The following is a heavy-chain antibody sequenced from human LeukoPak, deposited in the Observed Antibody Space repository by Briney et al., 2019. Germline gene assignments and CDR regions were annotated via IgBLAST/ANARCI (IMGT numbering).Heavy chain of an antibody. CDR3: ARRPYYGSGNYHCGMDV. J-gene: IGHJ6*02. CDR2: IYPGDSDT. Sequence: GESLKISCKGSGYSFTSYWIGWVRQMPGKGLEWMGIIYPGDSDTRYSPSFQGQVTISADKSISTAYLQWSSLKASDTAMYYCARRPYYGSGNYHCGMDVWGQGTTVTVSS. V-gene: IGHV5-51*01. D-gene: IGHD3-10*01. CDR1: GYSFTSYW.